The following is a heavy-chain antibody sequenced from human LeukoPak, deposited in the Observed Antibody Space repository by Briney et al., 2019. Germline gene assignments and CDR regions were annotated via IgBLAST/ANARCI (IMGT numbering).Heavy chain of an antibody. CDR1: GGSFSGYY. V-gene: IGHV4-34*01. Sequence: SETLSLTCAVYGGSFSGYYWSWIRQPPGKGLEWIGEINHSGSTNYNPSLKSRVTISVDTSKNQFSLKLSSVTAADTAVYYCARAETYYYGGFLDYWGQGALVTVSS. J-gene: IGHJ4*02. D-gene: IGHD3-10*01. CDR2: INHSGST. CDR3: ARAETYYYGGFLDY.